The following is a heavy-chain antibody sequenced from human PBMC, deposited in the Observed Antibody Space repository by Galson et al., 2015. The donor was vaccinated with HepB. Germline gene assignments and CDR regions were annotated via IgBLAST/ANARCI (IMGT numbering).Heavy chain of an antibody. D-gene: IGHD3-10*01. Sequence: SLRLSCAASGFGFSSYWMHWVRQAPGKGLVWVSRINSDGSSTTYADSVKGRFTISRDNAKNTLYLQMNSLRADDTAVYYCARDGSFRYCFDYWGQGTLVTVSS. CDR1: GFGFSSYW. J-gene: IGHJ4*02. CDR2: INSDGSST. CDR3: ARDGSFRYCFDY. V-gene: IGHV3-74*01.